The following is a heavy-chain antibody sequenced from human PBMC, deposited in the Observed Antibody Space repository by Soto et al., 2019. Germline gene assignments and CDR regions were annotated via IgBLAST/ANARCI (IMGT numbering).Heavy chain of an antibody. D-gene: IGHD3-10*01. CDR3: ARDRYYGSGSYYRSYWYFDL. V-gene: IGHV1-3*01. J-gene: IGHJ2*01. CDR2: INAGNGNT. Sequence: QVQLVQSGAEVKKPGASVKVSCKASGYTFTSYAMHWVRQAPGQRLEWIGWINAGNGNTKYSQKFQGRVTITRDTSASTAYMELSSLRSEDTAVYYCARDRYYGSGSYYRSYWYFDLWGRGTLVTVSS. CDR1: GYTFTSYA.